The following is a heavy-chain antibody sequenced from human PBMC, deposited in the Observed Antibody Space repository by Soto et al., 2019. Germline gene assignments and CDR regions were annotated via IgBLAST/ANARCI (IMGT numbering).Heavy chain of an antibody. J-gene: IGHJ5*02. CDR3: VRDLAVTTSEAHNWFDP. V-gene: IGHV3-30-3*01. D-gene: IGHD4-17*01. CDR2: ISYDGSNK. Sequence: GGSLRLSCAASGFTFSSYAMHWVRQAPGKGLEWVAVISYDGSNKYYADSVKGRFTISRDNSKNTLYLQMNSLRAEDTVVYYFVRDLAVTTSEAHNWFDPWGQGTLVTVSS. CDR1: GFTFSSYA.